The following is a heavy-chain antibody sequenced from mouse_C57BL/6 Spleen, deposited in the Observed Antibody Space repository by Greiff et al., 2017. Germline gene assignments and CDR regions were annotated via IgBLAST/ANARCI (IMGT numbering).Heavy chain of an antibody. CDR3: ARRFLNYYGSSYVDYYAMDY. Sequence: EVKLVESGGGLVQPGGSLKLSCAASGFTFSDYYMYWVRQTPEKRLEWVAYISNGGGSTYYPDTVKGRFTISRDNAKNTLYLQMSRLKSEDTAMYYCARRFLNYYGSSYVDYYAMDYWGQGTSVTVSS. V-gene: IGHV5-12*01. CDR2: ISNGGGST. CDR1: GFTFSDYY. D-gene: IGHD1-1*01. J-gene: IGHJ4*01.